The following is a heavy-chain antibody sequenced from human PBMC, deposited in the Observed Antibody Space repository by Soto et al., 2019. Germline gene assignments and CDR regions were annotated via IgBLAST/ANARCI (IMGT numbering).Heavy chain of an antibody. CDR3: ARDSFYYDSSGLAY. J-gene: IGHJ4*02. CDR1: GFTFSSYG. Sequence: GGSLRLSCAASGFTFSSYGMHWVRQAPGKGLEWVAVIWYDGSNKYYADSVKGRFTISRDNSKNTLYLQMNSLRAEDTAVYYCARDSFYYDSSGLAYWGQGTLVTVSS. CDR2: IWYDGSNK. V-gene: IGHV3-33*01. D-gene: IGHD3-22*01.